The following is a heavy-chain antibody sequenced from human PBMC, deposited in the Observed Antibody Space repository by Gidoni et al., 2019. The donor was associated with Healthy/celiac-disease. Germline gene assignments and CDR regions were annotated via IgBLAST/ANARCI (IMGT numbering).Heavy chain of an antibody. D-gene: IGHD6-13*01. CDR1: GFTFSSYW. J-gene: IGHJ6*02. Sequence: EVQLVESGGGLVQPGGSLRLSCAASGFTFSSYWMSWVRQAPGKGLEWVANIKQDGSEKYYVDSVKGRFTISRDNAKNSLYLQMNSLRAEDTAVYYCAREKQQLVPSGMDVWGQGTTVTVSS. CDR3: AREKQQLVPSGMDV. CDR2: IKQDGSEK. V-gene: IGHV3-7*01.